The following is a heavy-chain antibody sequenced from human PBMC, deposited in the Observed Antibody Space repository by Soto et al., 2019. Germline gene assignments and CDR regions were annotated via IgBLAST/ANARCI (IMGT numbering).Heavy chain of an antibody. D-gene: IGHD3-9*01. J-gene: IGHJ5*02. Sequence: PSDTLSLTCTVSGGSISSSSYYWGWMRPPPGKGLEWIGSIYYSGSTYYNPSLKSRVTISVDTSKNQFSLKLSSVTAADTAVYYCASSLRYFDWLLSFYWFDPWGQGTLVNVSS. CDR3: ASSLRYFDWLLSFYWFDP. V-gene: IGHV4-39*01. CDR2: IYYSGST. CDR1: GGSISSSSYY.